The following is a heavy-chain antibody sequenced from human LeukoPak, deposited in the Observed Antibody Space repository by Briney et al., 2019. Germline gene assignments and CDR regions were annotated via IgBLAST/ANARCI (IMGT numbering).Heavy chain of an antibody. D-gene: IGHD2-21*01. CDR1: GYTFTSYS. Sequence: ASVKDSCMASGYTFTSYSISSVRQAPGQRLGWMGWINAYKGNTNYVQNLQGRVTLTTDTSTSTACIGQRSLRSEETGVCYSVRALCDFGAVNTLYISGQGTIGTVSS. J-gene: IGHJ3*02. V-gene: IGHV1-18*01. CDR3: VRALCDFGAVNTLYI. CDR2: INAYKGNT.